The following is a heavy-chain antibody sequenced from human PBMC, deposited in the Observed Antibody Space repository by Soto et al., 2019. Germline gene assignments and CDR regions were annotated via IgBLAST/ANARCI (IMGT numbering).Heavy chain of an antibody. D-gene: IGHD3-10*01. V-gene: IGHV3-33*01. CDR1: GFTFNKYG. Sequence: QVQLVASGGGVVQPGRSLRLSCEGSGFTFNKYGMHWVRQAPGKGLERVAIIWYDGSNDFYADSVKGRFTISKDNSKKKVYLAMDSLRVEDTGIYYCARAGVENWLELWCQGTLVTVSS. CDR2: IWYDGSND. J-gene: IGHJ5*02. CDR3: ARAGVENWLEL.